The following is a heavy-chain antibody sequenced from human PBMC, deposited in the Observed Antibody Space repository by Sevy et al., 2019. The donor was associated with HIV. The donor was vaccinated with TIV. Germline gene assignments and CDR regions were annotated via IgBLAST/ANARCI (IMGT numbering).Heavy chain of an antibody. CDR3: ARGGPNQQQLDYFDH. CDR2: SGST. Sequence: SQTLSHTCTVSGVSVSPYYWAWIRQPPGKGLECVAFSGSTNYNPSLKSRATTSVDTSKNQFSLKLSSVTAADTAIYYCARGGPNQQQLDYFDHWGQGTLVTVSS. D-gene: IGHD1-1*01. CDR1: GVSVSPYY. J-gene: IGHJ4*02. V-gene: IGHV4-59*02.